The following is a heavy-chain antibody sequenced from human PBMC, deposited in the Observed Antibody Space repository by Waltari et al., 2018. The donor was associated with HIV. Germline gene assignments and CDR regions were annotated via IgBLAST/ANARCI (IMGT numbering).Heavy chain of an antibody. CDR2: IYYSGST. V-gene: IGHV4-59*01. Sequence: SWIRQPPGKGLEWIGYIYYSGSTNYNPSLKSRVTISVDTSKNQFSLKLSSVTAADTAVYYCARGVAFGGYYYGMDVWGQGTTVTVSS. D-gene: IGHD2-21*01. CDR3: ARGVAFGGYYYGMDV. J-gene: IGHJ6*02.